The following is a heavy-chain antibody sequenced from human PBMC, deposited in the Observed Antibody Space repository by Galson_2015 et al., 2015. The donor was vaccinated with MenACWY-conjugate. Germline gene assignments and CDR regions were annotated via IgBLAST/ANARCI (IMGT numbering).Heavy chain of an antibody. J-gene: IGHJ4*02. D-gene: IGHD2-15*01. CDR2: RYYRFEWFN. V-gene: IGHV6-1*01. Sequence: AMSGDCASSPSSFNWIRQSPSWGLEWLGRRYYRFEWFNEYAASEKNRIIIIPDTTKNQFSQQLNSVTPEDTAADYWARGDIGYSPCLDYWGQGALVTVSS. CDR1: GDCASSPSS. CDR3: ARGDIGYSPCLDY.